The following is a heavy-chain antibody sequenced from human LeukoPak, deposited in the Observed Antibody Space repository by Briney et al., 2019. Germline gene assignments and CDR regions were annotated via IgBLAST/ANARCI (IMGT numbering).Heavy chain of an antibody. V-gene: IGHV3-74*01. Sequence: PGGSLRLSCAASGFTFGSYRMHWVRQAPGKGLVWVSRINGDGSSTAYADSVKGRFTISRDNAKNTLYLQMNGLRAEETAVYYCARGGGDYRQLDYWGQGTLVTVSS. D-gene: IGHD4-17*01. CDR1: GFTFGSYR. CDR2: INGDGSST. CDR3: ARGGGDYRQLDY. J-gene: IGHJ4*02.